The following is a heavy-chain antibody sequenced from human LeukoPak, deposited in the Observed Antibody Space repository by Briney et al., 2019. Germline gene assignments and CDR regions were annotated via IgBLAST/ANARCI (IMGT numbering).Heavy chain of an antibody. CDR1: GFTFSSYS. J-gene: IGHJ3*02. CDR3: ARDWDWDYYDSSGYRRGDDAFNI. V-gene: IGHV3-21*01. Sequence: PGGSLRLSYAASGFTFSSYSMNWVRQAPGKGLEWVSSISSSSSYIYYADSVKGRFTISRDNAKNSLYLQMNSLRAEDTAVYYCARDWDWDYYDSSGYRRGDDAFNIWGQGTMVTVSS. D-gene: IGHD3-22*01. CDR2: ISSSSSYI.